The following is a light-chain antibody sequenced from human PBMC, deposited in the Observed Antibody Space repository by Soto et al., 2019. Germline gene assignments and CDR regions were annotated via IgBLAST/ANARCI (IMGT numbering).Light chain of an antibody. CDR3: YSYAGRNIWV. V-gene: IGLV1-40*01. Sequence: QSVLTQPPSVSGAPGQRVSISCTGSSSNIGADYDVHWYQQLPGTAPKLLIYADTNRPSGVPDRFSGSKSGNTASLTVSGLQADDEAIYYCYSYAGRNIWVFGGGTKLTVL. CDR1: SSNIGADYD. J-gene: IGLJ3*02. CDR2: ADT.